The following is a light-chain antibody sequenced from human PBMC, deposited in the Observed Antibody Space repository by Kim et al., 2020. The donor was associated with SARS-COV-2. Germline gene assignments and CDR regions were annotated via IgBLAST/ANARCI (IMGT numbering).Light chain of an antibody. CDR2: GAS. Sequence: LWQGERATRSCRASQSVSSSYLAWYQLKPGQAPRLLIYGASSRATGIPDRFSGSGSGTDFTLTISRLEPEDFAVYYCQQYGYSLSFGGGTKVDIK. CDR3: QQYGYSLS. V-gene: IGKV3-20*01. CDR1: QSVSSSY. J-gene: IGKJ4*01.